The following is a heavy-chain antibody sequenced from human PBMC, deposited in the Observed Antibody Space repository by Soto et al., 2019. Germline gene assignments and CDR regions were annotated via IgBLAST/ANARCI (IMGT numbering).Heavy chain of an antibody. V-gene: IGHV4-39*01. CDR3: ASPLVPDNDLRLAGDGLDV. CDR2: SYYSGNT. Sequence: SETLSLSCTVSGGSISGSSYYWDWIRQPPGKGLEWIGSSYYSGNTYYNMSFEGRVTISVDTSRNPVFLKVRSVTAADTAVYYCASPLVPDNDLRLAGDGLDVWGQGTTVTVS. J-gene: IGHJ6*02. D-gene: IGHD6-25*01. CDR1: GGSISGSSYY.